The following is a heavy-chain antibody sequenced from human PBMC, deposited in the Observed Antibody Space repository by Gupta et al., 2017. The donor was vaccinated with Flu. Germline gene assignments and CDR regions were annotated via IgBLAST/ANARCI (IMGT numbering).Heavy chain of an antibody. V-gene: IGHV4-34*01. CDR2: INHSGST. CDR1: GGSFSGYY. Sequence: QVQLQQWGAGLLKPSETLSLTCAVYGGSFSGYYWSWIRQPPGKGLEWIGEINHSGSTNYNPSLKSRVTISVDTSKNQFSLKLSSVTAADTAVYYCAREESRAGRAFDIWGQGTMVTVSS. CDR3: AREESRAGRAFDI. D-gene: IGHD3-10*01. J-gene: IGHJ3*02.